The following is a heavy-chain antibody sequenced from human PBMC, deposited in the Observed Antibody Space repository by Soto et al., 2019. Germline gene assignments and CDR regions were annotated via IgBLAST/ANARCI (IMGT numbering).Heavy chain of an antibody. V-gene: IGHV3-30*18. Sequence: GGSLRLSCAASGFTFSSYGMHWVRQAPGKGLEWVAVISNDGSNKYYADSVKGRFTISRDNSKNTLYLQMNSLRAEDTAVYYCAKGADSSGYYNFDYWGQGTLVTVSS. CDR3: AKGADSSGYYNFDY. J-gene: IGHJ4*02. CDR2: ISNDGSNK. D-gene: IGHD3-22*01. CDR1: GFTFSSYG.